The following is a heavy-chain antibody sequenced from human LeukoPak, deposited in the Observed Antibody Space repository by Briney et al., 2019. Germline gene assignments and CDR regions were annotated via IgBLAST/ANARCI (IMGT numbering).Heavy chain of an antibody. D-gene: IGHD2-21*01. CDR1: GFTFSGSA. CDR3: TRPYLLDGCDI. Sequence: PGGSLKLSCAASGFTFSGSAMHWVRQASGKGLEWVGRIRSKANSYATAYAASVKGRFTISRDDSKNTAYLQMNSLKTEDTAVYYCTRPYLLDGCDIWGQGTMVTVSS. J-gene: IGHJ3*02. V-gene: IGHV3-73*01. CDR2: IRSKANSYAT.